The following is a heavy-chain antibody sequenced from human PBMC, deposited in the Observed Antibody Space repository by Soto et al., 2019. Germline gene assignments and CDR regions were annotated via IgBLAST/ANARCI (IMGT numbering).Heavy chain of an antibody. Sequence: LRLSCAGSGFAFSGSTIHWVRQASGKGLEWVGRIRSKANSYATAYAAAVKGRFIVSRDDSKTTSYLQMDSLKIEDTAMYYCFRENYFSYHGMDVGGQGPTVTV. J-gene: IGHJ6*02. V-gene: IGHV3-73*01. CDR1: GFAFSGST. CDR3: FRENYFSYHGMDV. CDR2: IRSKANSYAT.